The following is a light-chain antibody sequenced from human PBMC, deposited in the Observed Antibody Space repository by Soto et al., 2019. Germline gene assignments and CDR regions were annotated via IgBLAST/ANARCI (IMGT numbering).Light chain of an antibody. CDR2: KGT. CDR1: NDDVGAYNS. CDR3: CSSAPESTYI. Sequence: QSVLAQPASVSGSPGQSITISCTGTNDDVGAYNSVSWYQQLPHKAPQVILYKGTQRPSGVSSRFSGSTSGNAASLTISGLQADDEADYFCCSSAPESTYIFGTGTKLTVL. J-gene: IGLJ1*01. V-gene: IGLV2-23*01.